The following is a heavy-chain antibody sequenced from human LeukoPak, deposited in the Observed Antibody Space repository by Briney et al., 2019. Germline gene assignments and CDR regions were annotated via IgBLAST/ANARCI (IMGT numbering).Heavy chain of an antibody. CDR2: INSDGSST. V-gene: IGHV3-74*01. J-gene: IGHJ4*02. CDR3: ARVNSNSSSWYSSDY. D-gene: IGHD6-13*01. Sequence: GGSPRLSCAASGFTFSSYWMHWVRQAPGKGLVWVSRINSDGSSTSYADSVKGRFTISRDNAKNTLYLQMNSLRAEDTAVYYCARVNSNSSSWYSSDYWGQGTLVTVSS. CDR1: GFTFSSYW.